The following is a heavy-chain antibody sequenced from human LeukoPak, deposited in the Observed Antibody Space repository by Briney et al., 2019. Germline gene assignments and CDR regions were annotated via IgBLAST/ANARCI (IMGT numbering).Heavy chain of an antibody. CDR1: GLTFRNYW. CDR3: ATFSGAHHKTFDS. CDR2: IKQDGSDK. V-gene: IGHV3-7*01. J-gene: IGHJ4*02. D-gene: IGHD1-14*01. Sequence: GGSLRLSCAASGLTFRNYWMSWVRQAPGKGLEWVANIKQDGSDKFYVDSVNGRFTISRDNAKNSLYLQMNTLRAEDTAIYYCATFSGAHHKTFDSWGQGTLVTVSS.